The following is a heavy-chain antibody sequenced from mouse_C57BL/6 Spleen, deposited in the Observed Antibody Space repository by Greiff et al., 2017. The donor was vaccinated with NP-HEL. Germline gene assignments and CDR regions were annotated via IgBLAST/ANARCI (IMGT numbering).Heavy chain of an antibody. V-gene: IGHV1-69*01. CDR1: GYTFTSYW. CDR3: ARYANRYAMGY. CDR2: IDPSDSYT. J-gene: IGHJ4*01. Sequence: QVQLQQPGAELVMPGASVKLSCKASGYTFTSYWMHWVKQRPGQGLEWIGEIDPSDSYTNYNQKFKGKSTLTVDKSSSTAYMQLSSLTSEDSAVYYCARYANRYAMGYWGQGTSVTVSS. D-gene: IGHD6-5*01.